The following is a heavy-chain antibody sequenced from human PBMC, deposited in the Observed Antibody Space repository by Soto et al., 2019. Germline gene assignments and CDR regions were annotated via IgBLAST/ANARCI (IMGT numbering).Heavy chain of an antibody. V-gene: IGHV2-70*04. J-gene: IGHJ6*02. CDR3: ARILSVTGTGGADV. Sequence: PTLVNPTQTLTLTCTFSGFSLSTSAMRVTWIRQPPGKALEWLARIDWNDDKFYSTSLKTRLTISKDTSKNQVVLTMTNMDPVDTATYYCARILSVTGTGGADVWGQGTTVTVSS. CDR2: IDWNDDK. D-gene: IGHD1-7*01. CDR1: GFSLSTSAMR.